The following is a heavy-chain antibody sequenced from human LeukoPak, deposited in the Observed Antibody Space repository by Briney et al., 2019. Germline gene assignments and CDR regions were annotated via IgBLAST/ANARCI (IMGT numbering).Heavy chain of an antibody. CDR2: ITGSGDYT. J-gene: IGHJ4*02. Sequence: PGGSLRLSCAASGFTFSSYWMSWVRQAPGKGLEWVSAITGSGDYTYYTDSVEGRVTISRDNSKNTVYLQMNSLRVEDTAVYYCAKDRRGVFDFWGQGTLVTVSS. V-gene: IGHV3-23*01. CDR1: GFTFSSYW. D-gene: IGHD3-10*01. CDR3: AKDRRGVFDF.